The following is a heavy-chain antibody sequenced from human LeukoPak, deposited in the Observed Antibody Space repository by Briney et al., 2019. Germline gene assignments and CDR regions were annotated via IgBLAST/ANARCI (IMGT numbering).Heavy chain of an antibody. J-gene: IGHJ6*03. Sequence: ASVKVSCKASGYTFSDYFIHWVRQAPGQGLEWMGWINPNSGGTNYAQKFQGRVTMTRDTSISTAYMELSRLRSDDTAVYYCARESRPAAGTSRDMDVWGKGTTVTISS. V-gene: IGHV1-2*02. CDR2: INPNSGGT. CDR1: GYTFSDYF. D-gene: IGHD6-13*01. CDR3: ARESRPAAGTSRDMDV.